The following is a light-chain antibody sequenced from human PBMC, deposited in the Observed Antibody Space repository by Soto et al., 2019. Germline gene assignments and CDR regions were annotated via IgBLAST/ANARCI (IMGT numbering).Light chain of an antibody. CDR1: QSVSSSY. Sequence: EIVLTQSPGTLSLSPGERATLSCRASQSVSSSYLAWYQQKPGQAPRLLIYGASSRATGIPDRFSGSGSGPDVTLTISRLEPEDFAVYYCQQYGSSPLTFGQGTKVEIK. CDR2: GAS. CDR3: QQYGSSPLT. V-gene: IGKV3-20*01. J-gene: IGKJ1*01.